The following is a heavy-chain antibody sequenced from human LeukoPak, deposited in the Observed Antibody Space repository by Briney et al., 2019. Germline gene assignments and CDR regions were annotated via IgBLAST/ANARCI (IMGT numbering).Heavy chain of an antibody. J-gene: IGHJ4*02. CDR1: GFTFNNYA. CDR3: AKEQTSSGYFDY. Sequence: EGSLRLSCAASGFTFNNYAMSWVRQAPGKGLEWVAAISGNDGRTYYRDSVKGRFTISRDNPKNTLYLLMNSLSAEDTALYYCAKEQTSSGYFDYWGQGTLVTVSS. D-gene: IGHD3-10*01. CDR2: ISGNDGRT. V-gene: IGHV3-23*01.